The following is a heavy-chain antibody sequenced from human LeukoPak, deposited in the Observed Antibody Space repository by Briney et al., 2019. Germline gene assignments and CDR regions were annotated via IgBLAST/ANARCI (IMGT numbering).Heavy chain of an antibody. V-gene: IGHV4-39*07. J-gene: IGHJ3*02. Sequence: SETLSLTCTVSGGSINSVTHYWGWIRQAPGKGLEWIGSIYYTGTTYYNPSLKSRVIISIDTSQNQFSLRLNSVTAADTAVYYCARHGTREEYSSSWSDAFDIWGQGTMVTVSS. CDR2: IYYTGTT. CDR1: GGSINSVTHY. CDR3: ARHGTREEYSSSWSDAFDI. D-gene: IGHD6-13*01.